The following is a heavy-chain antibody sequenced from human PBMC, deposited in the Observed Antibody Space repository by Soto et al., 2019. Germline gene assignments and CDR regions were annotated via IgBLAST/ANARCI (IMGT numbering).Heavy chain of an antibody. Sequence: SETLSLTCTVSGGSISCSTCFWGWIRQPPGEGLEWIGSIYYSRITYYNPSLKSRVTMNPDTSKNQFSLQLNSVTPEDTAVYYCVRGNVRGHYFDSWGQGTLVTVSS. V-gene: IGHV4-39*01. J-gene: IGHJ4*02. CDR1: GGSISCSTCF. CDR2: IYYSRIT. D-gene: IGHD5-12*01. CDR3: VRGNVRGHYFDS.